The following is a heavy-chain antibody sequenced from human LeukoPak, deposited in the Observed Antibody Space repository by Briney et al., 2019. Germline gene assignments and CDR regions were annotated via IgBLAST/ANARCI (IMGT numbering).Heavy chain of an antibody. V-gene: IGHV1-2*04. D-gene: IGHD2-2*01. CDR1: GYTFTGYY. CDR2: INPNSGGT. J-gene: IGHJ6*02. Sequence: ASVKVSCKASGYTFTGYYMHWVRQAPGQGLEWMGWINPNSGGTNYAQKFRGWVTMTRDTSISTAYMELSRLRSDDTAVYYCATASTSCCLSSGMDVWGQGTTVTVSS. CDR3: ATASTSCCLSSGMDV.